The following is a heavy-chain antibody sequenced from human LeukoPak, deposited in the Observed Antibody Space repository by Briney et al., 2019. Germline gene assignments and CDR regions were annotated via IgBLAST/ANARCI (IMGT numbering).Heavy chain of an antibody. D-gene: IGHD1-1*01. V-gene: IGHV4-30-2*01. CDR1: GGSITSGDYS. CDR2: NYHTGGT. J-gene: IGHJ2*01. Sequence: SETLSLTCAVSGGSITSGDYSCSWVRQPPGKGLEWIGYNYHTGGTFYNPSLKSRVTMSADRSKNQFSLKLSSVTAADTAVYYCARDHSVTGSWYFVLWGRGTLVTVSS. CDR3: ARDHSVTGSWYFVL.